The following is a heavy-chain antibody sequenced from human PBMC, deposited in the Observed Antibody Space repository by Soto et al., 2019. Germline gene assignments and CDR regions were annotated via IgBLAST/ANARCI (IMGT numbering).Heavy chain of an antibody. D-gene: IGHD4-17*01. CDR2: MNPNSGNT. Sequence: GASVKVSCKASGYTFTSYDINWGRQATGQGLEWMGWMNPNSGNTGYAQKFQGRVTMTRNTSISTAYMELSSLRSEDTAVYYCARLATVTMAFDIWGQGTMVTVSS. V-gene: IGHV1-8*01. CDR1: GYTFTSYD. CDR3: ARLATVTMAFDI. J-gene: IGHJ3*02.